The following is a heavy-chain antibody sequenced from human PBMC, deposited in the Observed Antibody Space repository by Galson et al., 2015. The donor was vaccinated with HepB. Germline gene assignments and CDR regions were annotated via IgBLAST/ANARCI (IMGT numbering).Heavy chain of an antibody. CDR2: ISYDGSSK. V-gene: IGHV3-30*04. CDR1: GFTFSSYA. J-gene: IGHJ4*02. CDR3: AREKDGSGSYDY. Sequence: SLRLSCAASGFTFSSYAMHWVRQAPGKGLEWVAVISYDGSSKYYADSVKGRFTISRDNSKNTLYLRMNSLRAEDTAVYYCAREKDGSGSYDYWGQGTLVTVSS. D-gene: IGHD3-10*01.